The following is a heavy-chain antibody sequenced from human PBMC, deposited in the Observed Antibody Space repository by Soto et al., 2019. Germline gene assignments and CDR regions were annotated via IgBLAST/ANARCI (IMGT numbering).Heavy chain of an antibody. V-gene: IGHV3-30*04. D-gene: IGHD1-26*01. Sequence: PGGSLRLSCAVSGGTFNRLAINWGRQAPGKGLEWVAVISFDGKNKYYGDSVEGRFTVSRENFNNTVYLQMNSLRGEDTAVYFCARDRWEQAPPRYYYGMDVWGQGTTVTVSS. J-gene: IGHJ6*02. CDR2: ISFDGKNK. CDR1: GGTFNRLA. CDR3: ARDRWEQAPPRYYYGMDV.